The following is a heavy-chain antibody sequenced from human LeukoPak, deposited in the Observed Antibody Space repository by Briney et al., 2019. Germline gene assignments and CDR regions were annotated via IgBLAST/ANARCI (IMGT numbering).Heavy chain of an antibody. Sequence: GASVKVSCKASGGTFSSYAISWVRQAPGQGLEWMGGIIPIFGTANYAQKFQGRVTITADESTSTAYMELSSLRSEDTAVYYCASIRGAATFDYWGQGTLVTASS. CDR2: IIPIFGTA. D-gene: IGHD1-26*01. V-gene: IGHV1-69*01. CDR1: GGTFSSYA. J-gene: IGHJ4*02. CDR3: ASIRGAATFDY.